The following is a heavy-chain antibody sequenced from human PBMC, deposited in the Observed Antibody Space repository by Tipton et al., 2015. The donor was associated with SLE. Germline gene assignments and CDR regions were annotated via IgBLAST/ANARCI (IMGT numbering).Heavy chain of an antibody. Sequence: QLVQSGGEVKKPGASVKVSCKASGYTFTSYGINWVRQAPGQGLEWMGWISDYNGNTNYAQKLQDRVTMTTDTSTSTAYMELRSLRSDDTAVYYCARSAGYGSNWAHFDYWGQGTLVTVSS. D-gene: IGHD6-13*01. J-gene: IGHJ4*02. V-gene: IGHV1-18*01. CDR3: ARSAGYGSNWAHFDY. CDR2: ISDYNGNT. CDR1: GYTFTSYG.